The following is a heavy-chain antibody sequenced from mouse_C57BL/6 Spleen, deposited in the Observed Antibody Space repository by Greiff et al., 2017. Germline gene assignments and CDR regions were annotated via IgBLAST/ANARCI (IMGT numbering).Heavy chain of an antibody. Sequence: QVQLQQSVAELLIPRSSLTLPCNASRYTFTDSEMHWLNQTPVHGLEWIGAIDPETGGTAYNQKFKGKAILTADKSSSTAYMELRSLTSEDYAVYYCTSYRYEGMDYWGQGTSVTVSS. CDR3: TSYRYEGMDY. V-gene: IGHV1-15*01. D-gene: IGHD2-12*01. J-gene: IGHJ4*01. CDR2: IDPETGGT. CDR1: RYTFTDSE.